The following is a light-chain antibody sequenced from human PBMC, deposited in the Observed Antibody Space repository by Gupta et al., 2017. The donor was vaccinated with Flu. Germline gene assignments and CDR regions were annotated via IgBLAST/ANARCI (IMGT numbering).Light chain of an antibody. CDR1: SSDVGGSSH. CDR2: EVG. CDR3: RSCINSRTWV. V-gene: IGLV2-14*01. Sequence: QSALTQPASVSGSPGQSITISCTGTSSDVGGSSHVSWYQQYPGKAPNLMIYEVGNRPPGVSNRFSGYKSGSAACLTISGLQAEDEANYYCRSCINSRTWVFGGGTKLTVL. J-gene: IGLJ3*02.